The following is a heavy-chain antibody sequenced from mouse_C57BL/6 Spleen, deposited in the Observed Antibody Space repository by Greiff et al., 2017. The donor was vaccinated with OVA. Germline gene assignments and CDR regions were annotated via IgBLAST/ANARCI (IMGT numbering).Heavy chain of an antibody. V-gene: IGHV2-5*01. CDR2: IWRGGST. CDR1: GFSLTSYG. D-gene: IGHD1-1*01. CDR3: AKNTERDYGYYAMDY. Sequence: VKLKESGPGLVQPSQSLSISCTVSGFSLTSYGVYWVRQSPGQGLEWLGVIWRGGSTAYYAAFMSRLSITKDNSKGQVFCKMNSLQADDTAIYYCAKNTERDYGYYAMDYWGQGTSVTVSS. J-gene: IGHJ4*01.